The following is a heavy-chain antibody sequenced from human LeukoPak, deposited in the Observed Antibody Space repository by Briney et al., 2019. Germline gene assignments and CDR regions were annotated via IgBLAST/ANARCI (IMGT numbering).Heavy chain of an antibody. V-gene: IGHV4-34*01. CDR3: ARCGGYDYFDDY. D-gene: IGHD5-12*01. Sequence: SETLSLTCAVYGGSFSDYYWTWVRQSPGKGLEWIGEINHSGSTNYNPSLKSRVIISADTSKNQFSLNLNSATAADTAVYYCARCGGYDYFDDYWGQGTLVTVSS. J-gene: IGHJ4*02. CDR2: INHSGST. CDR1: GGSFSDYY.